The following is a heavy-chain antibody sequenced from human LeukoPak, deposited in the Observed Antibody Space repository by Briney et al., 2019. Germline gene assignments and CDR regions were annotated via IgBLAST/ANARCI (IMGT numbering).Heavy chain of an antibody. Sequence: KPSETLSLTCTVSGGSFSSYYWSWIRQPPGKGLELIDYMYDSGSTNYNPSLKSRVTISVDTSKNQFSLRLNSVTAADTAVYYCARHGGSYTFDLWGQGVLVTVSS. J-gene: IGHJ4*02. CDR2: MYDSGST. V-gene: IGHV4-59*01. D-gene: IGHD1-26*01. CDR3: ARHGGSYTFDL. CDR1: GGSFSSYY.